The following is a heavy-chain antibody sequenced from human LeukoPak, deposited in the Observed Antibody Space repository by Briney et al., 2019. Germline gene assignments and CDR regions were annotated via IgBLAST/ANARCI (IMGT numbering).Heavy chain of an antibody. CDR2: IIPIFGTA. J-gene: IGHJ4*02. CDR3: ARDNLVTSTVPTAPFDY. CDR1: GGTFSSYA. V-gene: IGHV1-69*05. Sequence: ASVKVSCKASGGTFSSYAISWVRQAPGQGLEWMGRIIPIFGTANYAQKFQGRVTITTDESTSTAYMELSSLRSEDTAVYYCARDNLVTSTVPTAPFDYWGQGTLVTVSS. D-gene: IGHD2-2*01.